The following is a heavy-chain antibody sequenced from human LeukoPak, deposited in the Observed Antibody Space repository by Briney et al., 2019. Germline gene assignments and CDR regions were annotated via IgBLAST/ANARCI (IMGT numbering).Heavy chain of an antibody. CDR2: IGDSGGST. J-gene: IGHJ4*02. V-gene: IGHV3-23*01. Sequence: GGSLRLSCAVSGFTFSDFAMSWVRQAPGKGLEWVSTIGDSGGSTYYADSVKGRFTISRDNSKNTLYLQMNSLRAEDTAVYYCAKDQEYSFDYWGQGTLVTVSS. D-gene: IGHD3-10*01. CDR3: AKDQEYSFDY. CDR1: GFTFSDFA.